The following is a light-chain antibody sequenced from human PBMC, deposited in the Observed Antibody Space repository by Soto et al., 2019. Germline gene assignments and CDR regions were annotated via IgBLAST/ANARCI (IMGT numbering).Light chain of an antibody. V-gene: IGKV1-9*01. CDR3: QQVDSYPRT. CDR1: QGIGTY. J-gene: IGKJ1*01. CDR2: ASS. Sequence: MHLTQSPSSLSAALGDRVTVTFRASQGIGTYLVWYQQKSGKAPTVLIYASSTLQTGVPSRFSGSGSGTDFSLTISSLHPEDVATYYCQQVDSYPRTFGQGTKVDIK.